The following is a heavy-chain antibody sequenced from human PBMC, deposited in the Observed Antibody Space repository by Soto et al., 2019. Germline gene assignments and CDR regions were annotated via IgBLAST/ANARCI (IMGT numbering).Heavy chain of an antibody. V-gene: IGHV4-30-4*01. CDR2: VYSSGST. CDR3: ATGRLVVPAL. CDR1: GGSIDTGDYH. Sequence: QVQLQESGPGLVKPSETLSLTCIVSGGSIDTGDYHWTWIRQPPGKGLEWIGYVYSSGSTYYHPSLKSRVVMSLDTSKNQVSLNLSSVTAADTAVYYCATGRLVVPALWGQGTLVTVS. J-gene: IGHJ4*02. D-gene: IGHD2-15*01.